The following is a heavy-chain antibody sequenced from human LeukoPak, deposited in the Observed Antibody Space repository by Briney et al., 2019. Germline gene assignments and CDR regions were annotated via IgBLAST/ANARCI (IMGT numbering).Heavy chain of an antibody. CDR2: ISSNGGST. Sequence: GRSLTLSCAASGFTFSNYAMHWVRQAPGKGLEYVSAISSNGGSTYYANSVKGRFTISRDNSKNTLYLQMGSLRAEDMAVYYCARNLRLKELAYCGGDCLDYWGQGTLVTVSS. CDR3: ARNLRLKELAYCGGDCLDY. J-gene: IGHJ4*02. D-gene: IGHD2-21*02. CDR1: GFTFSNYA. V-gene: IGHV3-64*01.